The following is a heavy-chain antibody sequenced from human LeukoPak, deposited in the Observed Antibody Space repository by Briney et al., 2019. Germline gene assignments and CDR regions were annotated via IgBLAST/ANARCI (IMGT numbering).Heavy chain of an antibody. CDR1: GYTFSGYW. CDR2: ISRDGSSI. J-gene: IGHJ4*02. CDR3: GREGATVSTQIDY. V-gene: IGHV3-74*01. Sequence: PGGSLRLSCAASGYTFSGYWTQWVRQAPGKGLVCVSRISRDGSSISYADSVKGRFTISRDNAKNTLYLQMNSLRAEDTAVYFCGREGATVSTQIDYWGQGTLATVSS. D-gene: IGHD4-17*01.